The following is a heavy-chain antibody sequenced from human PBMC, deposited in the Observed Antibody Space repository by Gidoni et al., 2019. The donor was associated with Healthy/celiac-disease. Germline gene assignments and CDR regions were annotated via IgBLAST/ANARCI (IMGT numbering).Heavy chain of an antibody. CDR2: IWYDGSNK. CDR1: GFTFRSYC. D-gene: IGHD3-22*01. Sequence: QVQLVESGGGVVQPGRSLRLSCAASGFTFRSYCMHWVRQAPGKGLEGVAVIWYDGSNKYYADSVKGRFTISRDNSKNTLYLQMNSLRAEDTAVYYCARDRVPYYDSSGYYFGYWGQGTLVTVSS. J-gene: IGHJ4*02. V-gene: IGHV3-33*01. CDR3: ARDRVPYYDSSGYYFGY.